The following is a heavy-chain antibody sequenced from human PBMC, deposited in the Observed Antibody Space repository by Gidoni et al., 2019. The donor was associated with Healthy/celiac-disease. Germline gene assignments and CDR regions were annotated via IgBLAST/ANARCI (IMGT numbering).Heavy chain of an antibody. V-gene: IGHV4-38-2*01. CDR2: IYHSGST. D-gene: IGHD3-22*01. J-gene: IGHJ2*01. Sequence: QVQLQESGPGLVKPSETLSLTCAVSGYSISSGYYWGWIRQPPGKGLEWIGSIYHSGSTYYNPSLKSRVTISVDTSKNQFSLKLSSVTAADTAVYYCAICYDSSGYYTYWYFDLWGRGTLVTVSS. CDR1: GYSISSGYY. CDR3: AICYDSSGYYTYWYFDL.